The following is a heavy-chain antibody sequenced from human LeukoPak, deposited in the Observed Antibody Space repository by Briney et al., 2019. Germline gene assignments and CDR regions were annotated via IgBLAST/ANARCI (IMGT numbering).Heavy chain of an antibody. CDR2: IISGVKTI. V-gene: IGHV3-48*03. CDR1: GFTFISYE. Sequence: GGSRRLSCAASGFTFISYEMNWARQAPGKELEWVSYIISGVKTIYYADSGKGRFSISRENAKKSLYLEMNSLRAEDTAVYYCARGGAYYDFWSGYLADYYYYGMDVWGQGTTVTVSS. CDR3: ARGGAYYDFWSGYLADYYYYGMDV. D-gene: IGHD3-3*01. J-gene: IGHJ6*02.